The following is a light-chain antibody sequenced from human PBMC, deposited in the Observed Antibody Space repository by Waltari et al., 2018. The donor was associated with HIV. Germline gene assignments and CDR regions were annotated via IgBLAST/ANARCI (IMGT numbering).Light chain of an antibody. J-gene: IGLJ3*02. V-gene: IGLV2-8*01. CDR3: NSYAGSNNWV. CDR1: SSDVGGSKY. CDR2: EVN. Sequence: QSALTQPPSASGSPGKSVTISCTGTSSDVGGSKYVSWYQQHPGKAPKPMIYEVNKRPSGVPDRFSGSKSANTASLTVSGLQADDEADYYCNSYAGSNNWVFGGGTKLTVL.